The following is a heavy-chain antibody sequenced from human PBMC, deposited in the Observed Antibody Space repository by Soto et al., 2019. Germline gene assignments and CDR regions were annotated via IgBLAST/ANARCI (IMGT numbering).Heavy chain of an antibody. J-gene: IGHJ3*02. D-gene: IGHD4-17*01. CDR2: IYSGGST. CDR3: ARGHADYVDDAYDI. V-gene: IGHV3-66*01. Sequence: EVQLVESGGGLVQPGGSLRLSCAASGFTVSSNYMSWVRQAPGKGLEWVSVIYSGGSTYYADSVKGRFTISRDNSKNTLYLQMNSLRADDTAVYYCARGHADYVDDAYDIWGQGTMVTVSS. CDR1: GFTVSSNY.